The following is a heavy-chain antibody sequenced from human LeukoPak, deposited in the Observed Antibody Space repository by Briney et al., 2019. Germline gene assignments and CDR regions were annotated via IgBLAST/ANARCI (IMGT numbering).Heavy chain of an antibody. CDR3: ARDDYGGNDSDYYGMDV. V-gene: IGHV4-39*07. CDR2: IYYSGST. J-gene: IGHJ6*02. D-gene: IGHD4-23*01. Sequence: SETLSPTCTVSGGSISSSSYYWGWIRQPPGKGLEWIGSIYYSGSTYYNPSLKSRVTISVDTSKNQFSLKLSSVTAADTAVYYCARDDYGGNDSDYYGMDVWGQGTTVTVSS. CDR1: GGSISSSSYY.